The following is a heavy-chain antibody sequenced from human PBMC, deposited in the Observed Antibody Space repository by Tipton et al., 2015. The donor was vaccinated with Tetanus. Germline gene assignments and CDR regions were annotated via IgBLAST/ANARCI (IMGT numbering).Heavy chain of an antibody. D-gene: IGHD1-1*01. CDR2: INQDGSAE. Sequence: SLRLSCEASGFTFSSHWMSWVRQVPGKGLEWVANINQDGSAEFYVDSVKGRFTISRDNSKNSLSLQMNSLRVEDTALYYCAKDLEDQYYDGVDVWGRGTTVTVAS. CDR1: GFTFSSHW. CDR3: AKDLEDQYYDGVDV. V-gene: IGHV3-7*01. J-gene: IGHJ6*02.